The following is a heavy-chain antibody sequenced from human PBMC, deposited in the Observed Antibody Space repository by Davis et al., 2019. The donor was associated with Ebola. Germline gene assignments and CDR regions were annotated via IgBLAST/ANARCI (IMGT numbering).Heavy chain of an antibody. CDR1: GFTFSGSA. V-gene: IGHV3-73*01. CDR2: IRSKANSYAT. J-gene: IGHJ4*02. CDR3: NYGDPRKLDY. D-gene: IGHD4-17*01. Sequence: GESLKISCAASGFTFSGSAMHWVRQASGKGLEWVGRIRSKANSYATAYAASVKGRFTISRDDPKNTAYLQMNSLKTEDTAVYYCNYGDPRKLDYWGQGTLVTVSS.